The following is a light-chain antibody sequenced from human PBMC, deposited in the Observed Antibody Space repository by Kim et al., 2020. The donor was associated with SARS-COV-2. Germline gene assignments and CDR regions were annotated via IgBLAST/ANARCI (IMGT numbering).Light chain of an antibody. CDR2: LGS. CDR3: MQTLQTPPS. J-gene: IGKJ2*03. Sequence: SSISCRSGESLLHHHAHHSLDWCLQKPGQSPQLLIYLGSNRASGVSDRFSVSGSRPDFTLQISRLEAEHVRLYYCMQTLQTPPSFGQGTKLEI. V-gene: IGKV2-28*01. CDR1: ESLLHHHAHHS.